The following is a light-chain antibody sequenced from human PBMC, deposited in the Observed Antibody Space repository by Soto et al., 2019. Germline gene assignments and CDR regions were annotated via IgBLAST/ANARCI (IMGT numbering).Light chain of an antibody. V-gene: IGKV3-20*01. CDR3: QQYGSSSYT. Sequence: EIVLTQSPGTLSLSPGERATLSCRASQSISSSYLAWYQQQPGEPPRLLIYAASSRATGIPDRFSGSGSGIHFPLTISRLEPEDFAVYYCQQYGSSSYTFGQGTQLELK. J-gene: IGKJ2*01. CDR1: QSISSSY. CDR2: AAS.